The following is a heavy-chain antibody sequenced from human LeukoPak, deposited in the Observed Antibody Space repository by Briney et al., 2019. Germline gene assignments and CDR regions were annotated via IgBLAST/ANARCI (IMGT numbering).Heavy chain of an antibody. CDR1: GYTFTYRY. J-gene: IGHJ4*02. Sequence: ASVKVSCNASGYTFTYRYLHWVRQAPGQGLEWMGGIIPIFGTANYAQKFQGRVTITADKSTSTAYMELSSLRSEDTAVYYCARGSRITMVLAKWELLSFDYWGQGTLVTVSS. CDR3: ARGSRITMVLAKWELLSFDY. CDR2: IIPIFGTA. D-gene: IGHD1-26*01. V-gene: IGHV1-69*06.